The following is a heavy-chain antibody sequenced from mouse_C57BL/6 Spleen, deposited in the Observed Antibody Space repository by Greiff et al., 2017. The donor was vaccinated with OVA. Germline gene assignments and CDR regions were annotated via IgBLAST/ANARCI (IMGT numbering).Heavy chain of an antibody. D-gene: IGHD1-3*01. V-gene: IGHV1-50*01. CDR1: GYTFTSYW. CDR2: IDPSDSYT. Sequence: QVQLQQPGAELVKPGASVKLSCKASGYTFTSYWMQWVKQRPGQGLEWIGEIDPSDSYTNYNQKFKGKATLTVDTSSSTAYMQLSSLTSEDSAVYYCVSGPLAMDYWGQGTSVTVSS. J-gene: IGHJ4*01. CDR3: VSGPLAMDY.